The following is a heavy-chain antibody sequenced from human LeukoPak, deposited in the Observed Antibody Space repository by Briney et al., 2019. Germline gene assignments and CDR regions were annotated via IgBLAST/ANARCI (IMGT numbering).Heavy chain of an antibody. CDR2: IRYDGSNK. J-gene: IGHJ3*02. V-gene: IGHV3-30*02. CDR3: AKVVLFGSTYYYDSSGYDWDAFDI. CDR1: GFTFSSYA. Sequence: GGSLRLSCAASGFTFSSYAMHWVRQAPGKGLEWVAFIRYDGSNKYYADSVKGRFTISRDNSKNTLYLQMNSLRTEDTTVYYCAKVVLFGSTYYYDSSGYDWDAFDIWGQGTMVTVSS. D-gene: IGHD3-22*01.